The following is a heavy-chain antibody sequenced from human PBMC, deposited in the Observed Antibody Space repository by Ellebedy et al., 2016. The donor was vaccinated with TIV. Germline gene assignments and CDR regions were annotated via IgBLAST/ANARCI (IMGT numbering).Heavy chain of an antibody. D-gene: IGHD1-14*01. Sequence: AASVKVSCKASGYTFTGYYIHWVRQAPGQGLEWMAWINPNNGDTAFAQSLQGRVTMTTDTSISTAYMELSSLTSDDTAVYYCVRYLTNPLKGDYWGQGTLVTVSS. V-gene: IGHV1-2*02. CDR2: INPNNGDT. J-gene: IGHJ4*02. CDR3: VRYLTNPLKGDY. CDR1: GYTFTGYY.